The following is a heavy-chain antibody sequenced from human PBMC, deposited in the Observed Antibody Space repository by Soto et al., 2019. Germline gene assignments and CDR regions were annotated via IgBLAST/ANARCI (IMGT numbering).Heavy chain of an antibody. D-gene: IGHD2-2*01. Sequence: PSETLSLTCSVSGGSISSSNYYWGWIRQPPGKGLEWIGSIYYSGSTYYNPSLKSRVTISVDTSKNQFSLKVNSVTAADTAVYYCARHSGPYASSWFDYWGQGXLVTVYS. CDR2: IYYSGST. CDR3: ARHSGPYASSWFDY. J-gene: IGHJ5*01. CDR1: GGSISSSNYY. V-gene: IGHV4-39*01.